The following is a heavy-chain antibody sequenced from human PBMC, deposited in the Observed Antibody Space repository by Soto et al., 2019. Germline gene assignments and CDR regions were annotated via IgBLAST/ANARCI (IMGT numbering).Heavy chain of an antibody. V-gene: IGHV3-23*01. D-gene: IGHD4-4*01. CDR1: GFSFRNYP. CDR2: ITSVGNT. Sequence: EVQLLESGGGLVQPGGSLRLSWATSGFSFRNYPLSWVRQPPGKGLGWVAAITSVGNTYYVNSLKGRFTISRDNSKNTLYLQMNSLRAEDTAVYYCAKDLIDYSNSYFDYWGQGTLVTVSS. CDR3: AKDLIDYSNSYFDY. J-gene: IGHJ4*02.